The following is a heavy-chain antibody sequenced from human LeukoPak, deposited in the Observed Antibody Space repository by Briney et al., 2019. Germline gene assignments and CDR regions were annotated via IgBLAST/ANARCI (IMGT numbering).Heavy chain of an antibody. CDR2: IYHSGST. D-gene: IGHD7-27*01. Sequence: KSSETLSLTCAVSGYSISSGYYWGRIRQPPGKGLEWIGSIYHSGSTNYHPSLKSRVTISLDTSKNQFSLKLRSVTAADTAVYYCARGELGISAFDIWGQGTMVTVSS. J-gene: IGHJ3*02. CDR3: ARGELGISAFDI. CDR1: GYSISSGYY. V-gene: IGHV4-38-2*01.